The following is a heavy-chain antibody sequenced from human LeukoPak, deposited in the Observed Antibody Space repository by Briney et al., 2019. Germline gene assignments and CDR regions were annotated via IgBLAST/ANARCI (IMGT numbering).Heavy chain of an antibody. V-gene: IGHV1-2*06. D-gene: IGHD4-17*01. CDR2: INPNSGGT. CDR3: ARDCLGFSTVTTLLNGYNWFDP. J-gene: IGHJ5*02. CDR1: GYTFTGYY. Sequence: GASVKVSCKASGYTFTGYYMHWVRQAPGQGLEWMGRINPNSGGTNYAQKFQGRVTMTRDTSNSTAYMELSRLRSDDTAVYYCARDCLGFSTVTTLLNGYNWFDPWGQGTLVTVSS.